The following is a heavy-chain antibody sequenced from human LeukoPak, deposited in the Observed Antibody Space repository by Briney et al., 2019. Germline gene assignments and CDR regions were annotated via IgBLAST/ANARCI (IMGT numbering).Heavy chain of an antibody. J-gene: IGHJ4*02. Sequence: GGSLRLSCAASGFTFSSYTMSWVRQAPGKGLEWVSTITTSDGNTYYADSVKGRFTVFRDNSKNTLFLQMNSLRAEDTAVYYCAKDGGLWVSAHWGDSWGRGTLVTVSS. CDR1: GFTFSSYT. CDR3: AKDGGLWVSAHWGDS. V-gene: IGHV3-23*01. D-gene: IGHD7-27*01. CDR2: ITTSDGNT.